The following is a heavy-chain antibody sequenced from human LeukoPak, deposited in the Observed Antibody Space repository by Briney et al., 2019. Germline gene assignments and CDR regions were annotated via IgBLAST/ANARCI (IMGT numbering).Heavy chain of an antibody. CDR2: IKEDGSVK. D-gene: IGHD4-17*01. Sequence: GGSLRLSCAASGFTFSRHWMDWVRQAPGKGLEWVANIKEDGSVKEYVDSVKGRFTISTDNAKNSLYLQMNSLRAEDTAVYYCAKRPSDYGDYVSYFDYWGQGTLVTVSS. V-gene: IGHV3-7*01. J-gene: IGHJ4*02. CDR1: GFTFSRHW. CDR3: AKRPSDYGDYVSYFDY.